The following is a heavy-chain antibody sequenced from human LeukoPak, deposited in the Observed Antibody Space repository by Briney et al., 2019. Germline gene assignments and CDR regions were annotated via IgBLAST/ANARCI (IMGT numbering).Heavy chain of an antibody. CDR2: ISSSGRTM. CDR3: AREATRISPALDV. J-gene: IGHJ6*04. V-gene: IGHV3-48*03. Sequence: GGSLRLSCAASGFTFSSYEMNWVRQAPGKGLEWVSHISSSGRTMYYADSVKGRFTISRDNAKNSLYLQMNSLRAEDTAVYYCAREATRISPALDVWGKGTTVTISS. CDR1: GFTFSSYE. D-gene: IGHD2-15*01.